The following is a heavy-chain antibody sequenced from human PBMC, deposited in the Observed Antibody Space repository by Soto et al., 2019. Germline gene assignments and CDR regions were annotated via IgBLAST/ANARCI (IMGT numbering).Heavy chain of an antibody. CDR1: EFTFSSYG. V-gene: IGHV3-30*18. D-gene: IGHD3-3*01. J-gene: IGHJ6*02. CDR2: ISYDGNNK. Sequence: GGSLRLSCAASEFTFSSYGMHWVRQAPGKGLEWLSVISYDGNNKYYSDSVKGRFTISRDNSKNTLYLQMNSLRGEDTAVYYCAKDKDWSGVYGMDVWGQGTTVTVSS. CDR3: AKDKDWSGVYGMDV.